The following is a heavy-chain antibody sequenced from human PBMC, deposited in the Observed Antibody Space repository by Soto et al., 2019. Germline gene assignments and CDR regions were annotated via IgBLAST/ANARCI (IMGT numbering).Heavy chain of an antibody. CDR1: GYSMLGYG. J-gene: IGHJ1*01. CDR3: ARGRLLFFLRLHEPRRYIVF. D-gene: IGHD2-15*01. Sequence: VSVARKSCGYSMLGYGLSWVRQAPGEELEWMGWISVYNGKTNYAQKFQDRVTMTPDTSTSTVYMELRSLRSDDTAVYYCARGRLLFFLRLHEPRRYIVFRGKGPLVTVSS. V-gene: IGHV1-18*01. CDR2: ISVYNGKT.